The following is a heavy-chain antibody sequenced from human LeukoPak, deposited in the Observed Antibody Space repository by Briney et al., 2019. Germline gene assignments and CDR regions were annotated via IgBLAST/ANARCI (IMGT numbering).Heavy chain of an antibody. Sequence: GGSLRLSCAASGFTFSDYCMHWVRQAPGKGLVWVSGIKSDGSDTNYADSVKGRFTISRDNAKNTLYLQMNSLRAEDTAVYYCARDYVGRSNTYPYDYWGQGTLVTVSS. J-gene: IGHJ4*02. CDR1: GFTFSDYC. CDR2: IKSDGSDT. V-gene: IGHV3-74*01. CDR3: ARDYVGRSNTYPYDY. D-gene: IGHD3-16*01.